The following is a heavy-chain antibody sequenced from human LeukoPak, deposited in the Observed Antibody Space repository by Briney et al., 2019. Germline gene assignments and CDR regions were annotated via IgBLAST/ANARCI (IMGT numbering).Heavy chain of an antibody. Sequence: PSQTLSLTCTVSGGSISSGGYYWSWIRQHPGKGLEWIGYIYYSGSTYYNPSLKSRVTTSVDTSKNQFSLKLSSVTAADTAVYYCARDHCSGGSCFDYWGQGTLVTVSS. J-gene: IGHJ4*02. CDR2: IYYSGST. V-gene: IGHV4-31*03. CDR1: GGSISSGGYY. CDR3: ARDHCSGGSCFDY. D-gene: IGHD2-15*01.